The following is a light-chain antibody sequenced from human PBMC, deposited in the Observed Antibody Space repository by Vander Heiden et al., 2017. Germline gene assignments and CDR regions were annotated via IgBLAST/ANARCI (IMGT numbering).Light chain of an antibody. CDR1: SSDVGGYNY. J-gene: IGLJ2*01. V-gene: IGLV2-8*01. Sequence: QSALTQPPSAPGSPGQSVTISCTGTSSDVGGYNYVSWYQQHPGKGPKVIIYEVTKRPSGVPDRFSGAKSGNTASLTVSGLQAEDEADYYCSSYAGSNKMGLFGGGTKLTVL. CDR3: SSYAGSNKMGL. CDR2: EVT.